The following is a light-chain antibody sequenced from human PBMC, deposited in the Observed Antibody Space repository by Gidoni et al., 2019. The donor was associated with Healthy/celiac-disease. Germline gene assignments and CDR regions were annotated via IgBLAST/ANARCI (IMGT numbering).Light chain of an antibody. J-gene: IGKJ4*01. CDR2: GAS. CDR3: QQYGSSHLT. CDR1: QSVSSSY. V-gene: IGKV3-20*01. Sequence: EIVLTQSPGTLSLSPGERATLSCRASQSVSSSYLAWYQQKPGQAPRLLIYGASSRATGIPDRFRVSGSGTDFTLTISRLEPEDFAVYYCQQYGSSHLTFGGXTKVEIK.